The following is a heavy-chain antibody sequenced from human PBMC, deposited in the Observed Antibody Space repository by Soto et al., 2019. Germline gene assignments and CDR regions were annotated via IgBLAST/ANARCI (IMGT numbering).Heavy chain of an antibody. V-gene: IGHV1-46*01. CDR2: INPSGGST. CDR3: ARDGFGVDPDDFDI. Sequence: QVQLVQSGAEVKKPGASVKVSCKASGYTFTSYYMHWVRQAPGQGLEWMGIINPSGGSTSYSQKFRGRVTMTGDTATCRGDMELSGLRSEDTAVYDCARDGFGVDPDDFDIWGQGTMVTVSS. J-gene: IGHJ3*02. D-gene: IGHD3-10*01. CDR1: GYTFTSYY.